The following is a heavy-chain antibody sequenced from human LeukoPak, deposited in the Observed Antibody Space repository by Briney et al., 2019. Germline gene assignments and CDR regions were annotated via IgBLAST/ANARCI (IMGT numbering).Heavy chain of an antibody. CDR2: IYYSGST. Sequence: SQTLSLTCTVSGGSISSGDYYWSWIRQPPGTGLEWLGYIYYSGSTYYNPSLKSRVTISVDTSKNQFSLKLSSVTAADTAVYYCARGPITMVRGVMRGYFDYWGQGTLVTVSS. J-gene: IGHJ4*02. V-gene: IGHV4-30-4*01. CDR3: ARGPITMVRGVMRGYFDY. CDR1: GGSISSGDYY. D-gene: IGHD3-10*01.